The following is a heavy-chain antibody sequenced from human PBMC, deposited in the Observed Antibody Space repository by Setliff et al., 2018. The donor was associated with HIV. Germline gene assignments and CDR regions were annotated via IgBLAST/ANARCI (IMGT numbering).Heavy chain of an antibody. CDR3: ARGSYYDSSGHTLVDFQH. J-gene: IGHJ1*01. CDR1: GGSISSSSYY. Sequence: SETLSLTCTVSGGSISSSSYYWGWIRQPPGKGLEWIGSIYYSGSTYYNPSLKSRVTISVDTSKNQFSLKLSSVTAADTAVYYCARGSYYDSSGHTLVDFQHWGQGTLVTVSS. V-gene: IGHV4-39*07. D-gene: IGHD3-22*01. CDR2: IYYSGST.